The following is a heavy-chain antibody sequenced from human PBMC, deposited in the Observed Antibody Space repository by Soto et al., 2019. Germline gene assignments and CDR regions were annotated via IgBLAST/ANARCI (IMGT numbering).Heavy chain of an antibody. CDR2: ISANNENT. CDR3: ARLTWEFDTRSPLDY. J-gene: IGHJ4*02. V-gene: IGHV1-18*04. Sequence: ASLKVSCKASGYPFSSYGITWVRQAPGQGLEWMGWISANNENTNYAQHLQGRVTMTTDASTNTAYMELTSLTSDDTAVYYCARLTWEFDTRSPLDYWGQGTLVTVSS. D-gene: IGHD1-26*01. CDR1: GYPFSSYG.